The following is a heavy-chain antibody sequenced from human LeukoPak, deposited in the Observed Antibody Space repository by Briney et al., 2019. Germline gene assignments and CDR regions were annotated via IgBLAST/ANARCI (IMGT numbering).Heavy chain of an antibody. D-gene: IGHD6-13*01. CDR3: AKDLNPYSSSWYGVDY. CDR1: GFTFSSYA. Sequence: GGSLRLSCAASGFTFSSYAMSWARQAPGKGLEWVSAISGSGGSTYYADSVKGRFTISRDNSKNTLYLQMNSLRAEDTAVYYCAKDLNPYSSSWYGVDYWGQGTLVTVSS. J-gene: IGHJ4*02. CDR2: ISGSGGST. V-gene: IGHV3-23*01.